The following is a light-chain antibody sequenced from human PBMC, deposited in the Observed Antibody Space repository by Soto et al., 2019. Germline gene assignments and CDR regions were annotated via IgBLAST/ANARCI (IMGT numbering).Light chain of an antibody. CDR1: QSISSW. V-gene: IGKV1-5*03. Sequence: DIQMTQSPSTLSASVGDRVTITCRASQSISSWLAWYQQKPGKAPKLLIYKSSTLESGVPSRFSGRGSGTIFTLTISSLQPDDFATYYCQQSFTFGPGTKVDIK. J-gene: IGKJ3*01. CDR2: KSS. CDR3: QQSFT.